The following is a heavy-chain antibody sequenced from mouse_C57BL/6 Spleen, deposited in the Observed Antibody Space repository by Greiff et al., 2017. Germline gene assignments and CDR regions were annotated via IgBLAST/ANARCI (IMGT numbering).Heavy chain of an antibody. J-gene: IGHJ2*01. CDR3: ARWDYYGKWNYFDY. Sequence: QVQLQQPGAELVKPGASVKLSCKASGYTFTSYWMHWVKQRPGQGLEWIGMIHPNSGSTNYNEKFKSKATLTVDKSSSTAYMQLSILTSEDSAVYYCARWDYYGKWNYFDYWGQGTTLTVSS. V-gene: IGHV1-64*01. CDR2: IHPNSGST. D-gene: IGHD1-1*01. CDR1: GYTFTSYW.